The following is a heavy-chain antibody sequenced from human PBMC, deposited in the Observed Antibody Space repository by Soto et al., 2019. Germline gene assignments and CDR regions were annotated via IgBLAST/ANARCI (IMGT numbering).Heavy chain of an antibody. D-gene: IGHD1-7*01. V-gene: IGHV3-23*01. CDR3: AKETGTTPSCFDN. CDR1: GFTFSNYA. J-gene: IGHJ5*02. CDR2: ISQSGGST. Sequence: EVQLLESGGGFVQPGGSLRVSCAASGFTFSNYAMSWVRQAPGKGLEWVSSISQSGGSTHYTDSVKGRVTIFRDNSKSKLHLHMNSMRAEDTAVYYCAKETGTTPSCFDNWGQRHLVTVSS.